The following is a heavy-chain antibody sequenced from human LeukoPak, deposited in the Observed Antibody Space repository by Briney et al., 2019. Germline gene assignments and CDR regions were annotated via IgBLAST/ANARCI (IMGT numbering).Heavy chain of an antibody. Sequence: ASVKLSCKASGYTFTSYYMHWVRQAPGQGLEWMGLNNPSSGTTSYAQKFQGRVTMTRDTSTSTVYMELSSLTSEDTAVYYCARDRGLLYGSSGCLDSWGQGTLVTVSS. CDR1: GYTFTSYY. D-gene: IGHD6-19*01. CDR2: NNPSSGTT. V-gene: IGHV1-46*01. CDR3: ARDRGLLYGSSGCLDS. J-gene: IGHJ4*02.